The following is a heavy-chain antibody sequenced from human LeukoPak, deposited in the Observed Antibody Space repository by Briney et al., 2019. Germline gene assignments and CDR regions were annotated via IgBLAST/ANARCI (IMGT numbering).Heavy chain of an antibody. CDR2: ISYDGSNK. J-gene: IGHJ6*02. CDR1: GFTFSSYA. CDR3: ARDHGSGSYTYYYYGMDV. Sequence: GSLRLSCAASGFTFSSYAMHWVRQAPGKGLEWVAVISYDGSNKYYADSVKGRFTISRDNSKNTLYLQMNSLRAEDTAVYYCARDHGSGSYTYYYYGMDVWGQGTTVTVSS. D-gene: IGHD3-10*01. V-gene: IGHV3-30-3*01.